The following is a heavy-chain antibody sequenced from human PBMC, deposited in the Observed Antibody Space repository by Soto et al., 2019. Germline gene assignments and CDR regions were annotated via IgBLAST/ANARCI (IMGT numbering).Heavy chain of an antibody. CDR1: GFNFGDYA. CDR2: ISGGGGST. Sequence: VLSMRLCWAAAGFNFGDYAMRCVRQAPGKGLEWVSAISGGGGSTYYADSVKGRFTISRDNSKTTLYLQMNSLRAEDTAVYYCAKAETDNDRTGLRSRFDNCGQATLLSAYS. V-gene: IGHV3-23*01. CDR3: AKAETDNDRTGLRSRFDN. J-gene: IGHJ4*02. D-gene: IGHD4-17*01.